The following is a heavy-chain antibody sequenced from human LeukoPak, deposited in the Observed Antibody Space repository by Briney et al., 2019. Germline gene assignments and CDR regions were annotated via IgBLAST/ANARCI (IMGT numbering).Heavy chain of an antibody. J-gene: IGHJ4*02. CDR2: INHSGST. CDR3: ARSGDSSGSPPAPYDY. Sequence: PSETLSLTCAGYGGSFRGYYWSWIRQPPGKGLEWIGEINHSGSTNYNPSLKSRVTISVDTSKNQFSLKLSSVTAADTAVYYCARSGDSSGSPPAPYDYWGQGTLVTVSS. V-gene: IGHV4-34*01. CDR1: GGSFRGYY. D-gene: IGHD3-22*01.